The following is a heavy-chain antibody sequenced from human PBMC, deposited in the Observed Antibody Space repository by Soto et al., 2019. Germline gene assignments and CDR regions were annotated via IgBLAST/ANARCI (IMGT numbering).Heavy chain of an antibody. D-gene: IGHD6-6*01. CDR2: INHSGST. CDR3: ARKGYSSSSGVGYYYMDV. V-gene: IGHV4-34*01. CDR1: GGSFSGYY. J-gene: IGHJ6*03. Sequence: SETLSLTCAVYGGSFSGYYWSWIRQPPGKGLEWIGEINHSGSTNYNPSLKSRVTISVDTSKNQFSLKLSSVTAADTAVYYCARKGYSSSSGVGYYYMDVWGKGTTVTVSS.